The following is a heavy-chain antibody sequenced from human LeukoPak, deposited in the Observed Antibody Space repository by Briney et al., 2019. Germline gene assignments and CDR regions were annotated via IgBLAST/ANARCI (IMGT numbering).Heavy chain of an antibody. D-gene: IGHD2-21*01. CDR3: VKEVPTYGYFDY. J-gene: IGHJ4*02. V-gene: IGHV3-23*01. CDR1: GLTFSNYA. Sequence: GGSLRLSCVASGLTFSNYAMSWVRQAPGRGLEWIAALNRGRTFFQDSVRGRCTISRDNSKNTLYLQLNSLTGDDTAVYFCVKEVPTYGYFDYWGRGTLVTVSS. CDR2: LNRGRT.